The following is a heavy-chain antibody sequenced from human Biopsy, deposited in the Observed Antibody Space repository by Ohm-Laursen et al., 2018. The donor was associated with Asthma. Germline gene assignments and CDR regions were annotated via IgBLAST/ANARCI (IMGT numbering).Heavy chain of an antibody. V-gene: IGHV3-30*03. J-gene: IGHJ3*02. CDR3: ARQSGQEYGDSIPFDT. D-gene: IGHD3-22*01. Sequence: SLRLSCSAPGFVFSQCGMHWVRQGPGKGLEWVALVSSDGHNKYYEDSVKGRFTISRDNSRNRLYLQINGLTVEDSAVYFCARQSGQEYGDSIPFDTWGQGTKVAVSS. CDR2: VSSDGHNK. CDR1: GFVFSQCG.